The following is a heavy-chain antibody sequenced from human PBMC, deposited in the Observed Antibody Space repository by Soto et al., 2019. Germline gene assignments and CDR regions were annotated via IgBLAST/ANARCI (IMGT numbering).Heavy chain of an antibody. Sequence: PGGSLRLSCAASGFTFSSYWMSWVRQAPGKGPEWVANIKQDGSEKYYVDSVKGRFSVSRDNAKNSLYLHIDSLRAEDTAVYYCARIPSYSTPPHYYYVMDVWGQGTTVTVSS. J-gene: IGHJ6*02. CDR2: IKQDGSEK. CDR1: GFTFSSYW. V-gene: IGHV3-7*01. D-gene: IGHD4-4*01. CDR3: ARIPSYSTPPHYYYVMDV.